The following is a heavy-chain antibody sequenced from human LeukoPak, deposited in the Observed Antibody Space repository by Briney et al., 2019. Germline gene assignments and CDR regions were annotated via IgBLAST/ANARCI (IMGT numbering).Heavy chain of an antibody. CDR3: AKHGGDY. D-gene: IGHD3-16*01. CDR2: ISGSGDAT. Sequence: GGSLRLSCAASGFSFTNAMSWVRQAPGKGLEWLSAISGSGDATYYADSVKGRFTISRDNSKKTLYLQMDSLRAEDTAVYYCAKHGGDYWGQGTQVTVSS. V-gene: IGHV3-23*01. CDR1: GFSFTNA. J-gene: IGHJ4*02.